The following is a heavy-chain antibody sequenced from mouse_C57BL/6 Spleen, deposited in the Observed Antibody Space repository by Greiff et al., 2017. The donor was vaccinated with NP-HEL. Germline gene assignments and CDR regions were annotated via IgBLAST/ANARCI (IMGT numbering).Heavy chain of an antibody. V-gene: IGHV7-3*01. CDR1: GFTFTDYY. J-gene: IGHJ1*03. Sequence: EVQGVESGGGLVQPGGSLSLSCAASGFTFTDYYMSWVRQPPGKALEWLGFIRNKANGYTTEYSASVKGRFTISRDNSQSILYLQMNALRAEASATYYCARRDYGSSEYFDVWGTGTTVTVSS. CDR3: ARRDYGSSEYFDV. CDR2: IRNKANGYTT. D-gene: IGHD1-1*01.